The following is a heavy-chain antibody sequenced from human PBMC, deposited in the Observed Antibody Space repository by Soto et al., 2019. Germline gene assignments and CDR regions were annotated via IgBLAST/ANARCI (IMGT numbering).Heavy chain of an antibody. CDR3: AKERNFWSGTAGFDS. CDR2: ISGSGGST. J-gene: IGHJ5*01. Sequence: GGSLRLSCVGSGFTFSMFAMSWVRQAPGKGLEWISSISGSGGSTYYADSVKDRFTVSRDNSKTTVFLQMNSLRTEDTAVYFCAKERNFWSGTAGFDSWGQGSPVTVSS. CDR1: GFTFSMFA. V-gene: IGHV3-23*01. D-gene: IGHD3-3*01.